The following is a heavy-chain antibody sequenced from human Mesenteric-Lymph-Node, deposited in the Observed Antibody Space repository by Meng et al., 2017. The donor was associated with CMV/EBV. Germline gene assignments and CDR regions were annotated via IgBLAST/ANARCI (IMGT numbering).Heavy chain of an antibody. CDR2: IRYDGSNK. Sequence: GESLKISCAASGFTFRSYGMHWVRQAPGKGLEWVAFIRYDGSNKYYADSVKGRFTISRDNSKNTLYLQMNSLRAEDTAVYYCAREWLLGYYGMDVWGQGTTVTVSS. V-gene: IGHV3-30*02. CDR1: GFTFRSYG. J-gene: IGHJ6*02. D-gene: IGHD3-22*01. CDR3: AREWLLGYYGMDV.